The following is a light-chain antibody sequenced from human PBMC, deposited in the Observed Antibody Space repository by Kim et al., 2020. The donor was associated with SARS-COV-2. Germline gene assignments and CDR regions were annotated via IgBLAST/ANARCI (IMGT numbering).Light chain of an antibody. CDR2: GAF. Sequence: EIVLTQSPGTLSLSPGERATLSCRASQSVIGNYLAWYQQKPGQAPRLLIYGAFTRATGIPDRFSGSGSGTYFTLTISRLEAEDFAVYYWQQYADSPLYSLGQGTKLDI. CDR3: QQYADSPLYS. J-gene: IGKJ2*03. CDR1: QSVIGNY. V-gene: IGKV3-20*01.